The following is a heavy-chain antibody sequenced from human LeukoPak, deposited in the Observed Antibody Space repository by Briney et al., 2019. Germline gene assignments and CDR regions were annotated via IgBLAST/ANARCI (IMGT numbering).Heavy chain of an antibody. CDR3: ARSLERSGPSYYYMDV. CDR1: GFTFSNYG. D-gene: IGHD1-1*01. CDR2: ISSNGGST. V-gene: IGHV3-64*01. Sequence: GGSLRLSCAASGFTFSNYGMHWVRQAPGKGLEYVSAISSNGGSTYYANSVKGRFTISRDNSKNTLYLQMGSLRAEDMAVYSCARSLERSGPSYYYMDVWGTGTTVTVSS. J-gene: IGHJ6*03.